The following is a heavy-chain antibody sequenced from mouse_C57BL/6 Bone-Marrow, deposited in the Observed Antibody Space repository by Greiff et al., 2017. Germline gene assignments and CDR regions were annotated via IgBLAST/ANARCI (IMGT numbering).Heavy chain of an antibody. Sequence: EVQLQQSGAELVKPGASVKLSCTASGFNTKDYYMHWVKQRPEQGLEWIGRIDPEDGETKYAPNFQGKATIPADPSSNTAYLQLSSLTSEDTAVYYCARRGYYGSPWFAYWGQGTLVTVSA. V-gene: IGHV14-2*01. J-gene: IGHJ3*01. D-gene: IGHD1-1*01. CDR1: GFNTKDYY. CDR2: IDPEDGET. CDR3: ARRGYYGSPWFAY.